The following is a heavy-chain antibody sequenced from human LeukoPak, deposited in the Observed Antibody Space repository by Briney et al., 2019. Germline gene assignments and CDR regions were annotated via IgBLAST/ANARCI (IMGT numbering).Heavy chain of an antibody. J-gene: IGHJ4*02. V-gene: IGHV4-34*01. CDR2: INHSRIT. CDR3: ATTSGH. CDR1: GGSFSDFS. Sequence: SETLSLTCSVSGGSFSDFSWSWVRQPPGKGLEWIGEINHSRITNYNPSLKSRVSISVDTSKNQFSLKLSSVTAADTAVYYCATTSGHWGQGTLVTVSS.